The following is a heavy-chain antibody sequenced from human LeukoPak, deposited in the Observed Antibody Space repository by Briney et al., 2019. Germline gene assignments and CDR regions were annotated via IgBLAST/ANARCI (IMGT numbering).Heavy chain of an antibody. D-gene: IGHD1-14*01. CDR1: GGSISSYY. Sequence: SETLSLTCTVSGGSISSYYWSWIRQPPGKGLEWIGYIYYSGSTNYNPSLKSRVTISVDTSKNQFSLKLSSVTAADTAVYYCAAVPVRAPRPLDYWGQGTLAIVSS. CDR2: IYYSGST. V-gene: IGHV4-59*01. J-gene: IGHJ4*02. CDR3: AAVPVRAPRPLDY.